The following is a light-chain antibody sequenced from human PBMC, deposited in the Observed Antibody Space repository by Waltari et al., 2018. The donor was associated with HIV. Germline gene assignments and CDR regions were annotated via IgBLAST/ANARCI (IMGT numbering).Light chain of an antibody. J-gene: IGLJ3*02. V-gene: IGLV2-18*02. CDR1: SSDVGSYHL. Sequence: QSALTQPPSVSGSPGQSVTISCTGTSSDVGSYHLVSWYQQSPGTAPKLIVYEVTYRPSGVPERFSGSKSGNTASLTISGLQAEDEADYYCSSFTSSSTVVFGGGTKLTVL. CDR2: EVT. CDR3: SSFTSSSTVV.